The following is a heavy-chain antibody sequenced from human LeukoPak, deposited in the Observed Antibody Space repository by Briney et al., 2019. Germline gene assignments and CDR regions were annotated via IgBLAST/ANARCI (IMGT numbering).Heavy chain of an antibody. CDR2: MNPNSGNT. CDR3: ARAITYYDILTGYPIGDYYMDV. D-gene: IGHD3-9*01. J-gene: IGHJ6*03. V-gene: IGHV1-8*01. CDR1: GYTFTSYD. Sequence: ASVKVSCKASGYTFTSYDINWVRQATGQGLEWMGWMNPNSGNTGYAQKFQGRVTMTRNTYISTAYMELSSLRSEDTAVYYCARAITYYDILTGYPIGDYYMDVWGKGTTVTVSS.